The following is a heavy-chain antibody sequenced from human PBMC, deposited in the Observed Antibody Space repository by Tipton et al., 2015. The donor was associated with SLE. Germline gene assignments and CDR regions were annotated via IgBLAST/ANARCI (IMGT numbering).Heavy chain of an antibody. D-gene: IGHD3-22*01. CDR3: AKDGSSGYYYDY. V-gene: IGHV3-21*04. Sequence: SLRLSCAASGFTFSSYSMNWVRQAPGKGLEWVSSISSSSSYIYYADFVKGRFTISRDNSKNTLHLQMNSLRAEDTAVYYCAKDGSSGYYYDYWGQGTLVTVSS. CDR2: ISSSSSYI. J-gene: IGHJ4*02. CDR1: GFTFSSYS.